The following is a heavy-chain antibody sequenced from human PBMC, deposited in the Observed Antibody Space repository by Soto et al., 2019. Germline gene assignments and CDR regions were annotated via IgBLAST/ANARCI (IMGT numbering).Heavy chain of an antibody. CDR1: AFTFSSYA. D-gene: IGHD4-17*01. V-gene: IGHV3-30*14. CDR3: ASATTTVVTPFYFDY. Sequence: QVQLVESGGGVVQPGRSLRLSCAASAFTFSSYAMHWVRQAPGKGLEWVAVISYDGSNKYYADSVKGRFTISRDNSKIMLYLQMNILRAEDTAVYYCASATTTVVTPFYFDYLGQGTLVTVSS. CDR2: ISYDGSNK. J-gene: IGHJ4*02.